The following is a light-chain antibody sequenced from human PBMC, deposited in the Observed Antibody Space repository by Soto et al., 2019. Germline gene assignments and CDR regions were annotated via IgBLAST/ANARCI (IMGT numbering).Light chain of an antibody. CDR2: EVT. J-gene: IGLJ1*01. V-gene: IGLV2-23*02. CDR3: CSYGGSSTFPYV. CDR1: SSDVGTYNL. Sequence: QSVLAQPASVSGSPEQSITISCTGTSSDVGTYNLVSWYQQHPGKAPKLIIYEVTERPSGVSNRFSGSKFDNTASLTISGLLPEDEADYYCCSYGGSSTFPYVFGTGTKVTV.